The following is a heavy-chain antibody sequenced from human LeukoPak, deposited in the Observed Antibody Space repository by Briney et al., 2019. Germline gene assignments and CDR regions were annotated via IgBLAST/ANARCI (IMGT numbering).Heavy chain of an antibody. CDR1: RFTFSSYA. J-gene: IGHJ4*02. D-gene: IGHD6-13*01. Sequence: GGSLRLSCAASRFTFSSYATSWVRQAPGKGLEWVSAISGSGGSTYYADSVKGRFTISRDNSKNTLYLQMNSLRAEDTAVYYCAKTRSSSPTSYWGQGTLVTVSS. V-gene: IGHV3-23*01. CDR2: ISGSGGST. CDR3: AKTRSSSPTSY.